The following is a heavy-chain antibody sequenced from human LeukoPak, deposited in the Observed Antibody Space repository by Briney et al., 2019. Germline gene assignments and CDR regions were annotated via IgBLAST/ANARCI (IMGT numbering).Heavy chain of an antibody. J-gene: IGHJ4*02. V-gene: IGHV1-46*01. CDR3: ARENSGYDVFDY. Sequence: ASVKVSCKASGYTFTSYYMHWVRQAPGQGLEWMGIINPSGGSTSYAQKFQGRVTMTRDTSTSTAYMELSSLRSEDTAVYYCARENSGYDVFDYWGQGTLVTVSS. CDR1: GYTFTSYY. CDR2: INPSGGST. D-gene: IGHD5-12*01.